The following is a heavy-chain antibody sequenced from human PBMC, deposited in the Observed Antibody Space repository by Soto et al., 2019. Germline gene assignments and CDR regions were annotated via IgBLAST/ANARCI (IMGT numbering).Heavy chain of an antibody. V-gene: IGHV3-7*01. J-gene: IGHJ4*02. CDR2: LKEDGSEE. Sequence: EVQLVESGGGLVQPGGSLRLSCAASGFSFGTYWISWVRQAPGKGLEWVANLKEDGSEEYYVDSVKGRFTISRDNAKNSLYLQMNSLRAEDTAMYYCARDEGCGGGSCYSIWRYWGQGTLVTVSP. CDR1: GFSFGTYW. CDR3: ARDEGCGGGSCYSIWRY. D-gene: IGHD2-15*01.